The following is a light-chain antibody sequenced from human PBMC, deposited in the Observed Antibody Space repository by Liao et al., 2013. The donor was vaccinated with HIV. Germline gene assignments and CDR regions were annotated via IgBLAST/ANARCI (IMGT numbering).Light chain of an antibody. V-gene: IGLV3-1*01. Sequence: SYELTQPPSVSVSPGHTASITCSGDKLGDKYACWYHQKPGQSPVLVIYQHSKRPSGIPERFSGSNSGNTATLTISGTQAMDEADYYCQAWDSSTVVFGGGTKLTVL. CDR3: QAWDSSTVV. CDR1: KLGDKY. CDR2: QHS. J-gene: IGLJ2*01.